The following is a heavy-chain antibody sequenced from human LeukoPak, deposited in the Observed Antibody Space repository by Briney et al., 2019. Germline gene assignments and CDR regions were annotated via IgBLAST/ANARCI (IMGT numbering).Heavy chain of an antibody. D-gene: IGHD1-26*01. V-gene: IGHV1-58*02. CDR2: IVVGSGNT. CDR1: GYTFTSYG. J-gene: IGHJ3*02. CDR3: AAPKEGATMVDAFDI. Sequence: ASVKVSCKASGYTFTSYGISWVRQARGQRLEWIGWIVVGSGNTNYAQKFQERVTITRDMSTSTAYMELSSLRSEDTAVYYCAAPKEGATMVDAFDIWGQGTMVTVSS.